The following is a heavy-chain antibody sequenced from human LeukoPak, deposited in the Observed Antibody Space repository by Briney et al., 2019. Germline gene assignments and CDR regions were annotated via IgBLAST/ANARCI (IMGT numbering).Heavy chain of an antibody. V-gene: IGHV4-34*01. J-gene: IGHJ6*03. CDR3: TRGRATPSRLFFDYYFMDV. Sequence: SETLSLTCAVHGGSLTGYSWAWVRQSPGEGLEWIGEINQVERTIYSPSLESRVSISLEASKNQFFLKLTSVAAADTAMYYCTRGRATPSRLFFDYYFMDVWGPGTPVTVSS. CDR1: GGSLTGYS. CDR2: INQVERT. D-gene: IGHD2-15*01.